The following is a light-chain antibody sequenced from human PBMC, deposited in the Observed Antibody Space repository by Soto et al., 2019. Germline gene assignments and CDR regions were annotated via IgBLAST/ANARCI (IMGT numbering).Light chain of an antibody. J-gene: IGKJ2*01. V-gene: IGKV1-39*01. Sequence: DIQMTQSPSSLSASVGDRVTITCRASQSISSYLNWYQQKPGKAPKLLIYAASSLQSGVPSRFSGSGSGTDFTLTIRSLQPEDFATYYCQPSYSTPHTFGQGTELEIK. CDR3: QPSYSTPHT. CDR2: AAS. CDR1: QSISSY.